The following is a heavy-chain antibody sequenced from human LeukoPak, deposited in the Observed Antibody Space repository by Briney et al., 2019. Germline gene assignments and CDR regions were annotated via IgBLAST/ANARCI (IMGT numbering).Heavy chain of an antibody. CDR2: IGASGGST. CDR3: AKEVWSAMYYFDF. J-gene: IGHJ4*02. Sequence: GGSLRLSCAVSGFTVSSNYMSWVRQAPGKGLEWVPGIGASGGSTYYADSVKGRFTISRDNSKNTLFLQMNSMRAEDTAVYYCAKEVWSAMYYFDFWGQGTLVTVSS. CDR1: GFTVSSNY. V-gene: IGHV3-23*01. D-gene: IGHD2-2*01.